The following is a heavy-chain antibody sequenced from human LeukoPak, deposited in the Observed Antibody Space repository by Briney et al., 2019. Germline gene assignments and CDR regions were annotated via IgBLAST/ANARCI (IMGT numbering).Heavy chain of an antibody. CDR1: GFAFSNYE. CDR2: ISSSGGTI. V-gene: IGHV3-48*03. Sequence: PGGSLRLSCAASGFAFSNYEMNWVRQAPGKGLEWVSYISSSGGTITYADSAKGRFTISRDNAKNSLYLQMNSLGAEDTAVYYCVKGKWETMVRGVIADGNWFDPWGQGTLVTVSS. D-gene: IGHD3-10*01. J-gene: IGHJ5*02. CDR3: VKGKWETMVRGVIADGNWFDP.